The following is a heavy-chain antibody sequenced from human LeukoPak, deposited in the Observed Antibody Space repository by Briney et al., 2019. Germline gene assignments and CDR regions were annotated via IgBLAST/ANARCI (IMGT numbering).Heavy chain of an antibody. J-gene: IGHJ4*02. V-gene: IGHV1-69*04. D-gene: IGHD6-19*01. CDR2: IIPILGIA. CDR3: ARERGIAVAGTFGY. Sequence: ASVKVSCKASGGTFSSYAISWVRQAPGQGLEWMGRIIPILGIANYAQKFQGRVTITADKSTSTAYMELSSLRSEDTAVYYCARERGIAVAGTFGYWGQGTLVTVSS. CDR1: GGTFSSYA.